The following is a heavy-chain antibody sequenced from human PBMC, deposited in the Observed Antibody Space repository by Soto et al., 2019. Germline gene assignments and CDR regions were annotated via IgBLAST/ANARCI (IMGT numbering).Heavy chain of an antibody. J-gene: IGHJ3*02. D-gene: IGHD1-7*01. Sequence: QVQLVQSGAEVKKPGSSVKVSCKTSRGTFSSYAISWVRQTPGQGLEWMGGIIPIFGTANYAQKFQGRVTITADESTSTAYMELSSLRSEDTAASYCARDGNWNYFDDAFDIWGQGTMVTVSS. V-gene: IGHV1-69*01. CDR1: RGTFSSYA. CDR2: IIPIFGTA. CDR3: ARDGNWNYFDDAFDI.